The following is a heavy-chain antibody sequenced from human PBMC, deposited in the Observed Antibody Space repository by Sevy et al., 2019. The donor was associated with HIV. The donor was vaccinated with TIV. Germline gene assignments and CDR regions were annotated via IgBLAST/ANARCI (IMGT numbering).Heavy chain of an antibody. CDR2: ISWDGGST. D-gene: IGHD2-15*01. V-gene: IGHV3-43D*03. CDR1: GFTFDDYA. CDR3: AKGQGSKWGGNLGLFY. J-gene: IGHJ4*02. Sequence: GGCLRLSCAASGFTFDDYAMHWVRQAPGKGLEWVSLISWDGGSTYYADSVKGRFTISRDNSKNSLYLQMNSLRAEDTALYYCAKGQGSKWGGNLGLFYWGQGTLVTVSS.